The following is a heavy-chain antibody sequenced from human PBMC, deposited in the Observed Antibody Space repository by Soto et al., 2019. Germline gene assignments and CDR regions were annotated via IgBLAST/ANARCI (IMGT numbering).Heavy chain of an antibody. Sequence: GGSLRLSCAASGFTFTSYAMTWVRQAPGKGLEWVSTISGSGAGTYYADSVKGRFTISRDNSKNTLYLQMNSLRAEDTAIYYCAKERDSSLYYFDFWGQGTLVTVSS. CDR3: AKERDSSLYYFDF. J-gene: IGHJ4*02. V-gene: IGHV3-23*01. CDR1: GFTFTSYA. D-gene: IGHD5-18*01. CDR2: ISGSGAGT.